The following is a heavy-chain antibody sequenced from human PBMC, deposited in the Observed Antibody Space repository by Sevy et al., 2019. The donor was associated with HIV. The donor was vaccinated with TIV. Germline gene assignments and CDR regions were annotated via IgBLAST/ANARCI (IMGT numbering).Heavy chain of an antibody. CDR3: ARDSRTSEGY. Sequence: SDTLSLTCTVSGGSISSGDYYWSWIRQPPGKGLEWIGYIYSSGTTYYNPSLKSRLTISRDTSKSQFSLKLTSVTVADTAVYYCARDSRTSEGYWGQGTLVTVSS. CDR2: IYSSGTT. CDR1: GGSISSGDYY. V-gene: IGHV4-30-4*02. D-gene: IGHD2-2*01. J-gene: IGHJ4*02.